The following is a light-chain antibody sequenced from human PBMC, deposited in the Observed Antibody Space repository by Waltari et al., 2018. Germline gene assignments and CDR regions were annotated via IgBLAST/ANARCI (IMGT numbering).Light chain of an antibody. CDR1: QSISSL. V-gene: IGKV1-5*03. Sequence: DIHMTQSPSTLSASVGDRVTITFRASQSISSLLAWYTQKPGKAPKLLIYKASTLESGVPSSFSGSGSGTEFTLTISSLQPDDFATYYFQQYNSYSRAFGHGTKLEIK. J-gene: IGKJ2*01. CDR2: KAS. CDR3: QQYNSYSRA.